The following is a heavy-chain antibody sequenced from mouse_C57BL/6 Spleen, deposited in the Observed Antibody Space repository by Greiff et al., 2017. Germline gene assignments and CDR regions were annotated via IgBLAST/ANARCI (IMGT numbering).Heavy chain of an antibody. CDR2: ISGGGGNP. CDR3: ARHMGLYAMDY. J-gene: IGHJ4*01. Sequence: EVQLVESGGGLLKPGGPLKLSCAASGSTFSSYTRSWVRQTPEKRLGWVATISGGGGNPQSPDSVKGLFTISRDNAKNTLYLQMSSLRSEDTALYCCARHMGLYAMDYWGQGTSVTVSS. CDR1: GSTFSSYT. D-gene: IGHD1-1*02. V-gene: IGHV5-9*01.